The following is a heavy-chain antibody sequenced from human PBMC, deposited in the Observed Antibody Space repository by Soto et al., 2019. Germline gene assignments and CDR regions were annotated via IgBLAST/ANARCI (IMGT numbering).Heavy chain of an antibody. CDR2: IGTSDDT. V-gene: IGHV3-13*01. D-gene: IGHD3-16*01. Sequence: EVQLVESGGALVPPGGSLRLSGAASGVTCSYYDMHWDRQAEGKGLEWVAAIGTSDDTYYADSVQGRFSISREDAKDSLYLQMSSLRAEDTAVYYCARGLLGAIDYWGQGTLVTVSS. CDR1: GVTCSYYD. CDR3: ARGLLGAIDY. J-gene: IGHJ4*02.